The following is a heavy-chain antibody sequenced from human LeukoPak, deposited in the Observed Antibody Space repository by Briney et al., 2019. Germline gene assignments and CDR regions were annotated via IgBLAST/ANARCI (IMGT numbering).Heavy chain of an antibody. CDR2: ISAYNGNT. CDR1: GYTFTSYD. D-gene: IGHD2-2*01. CDR3: ARDAPGWKVVPAAMIPEYFQH. J-gene: IGHJ1*01. Sequence: ASVKVSCKASGYTFTSYDINWVRQAPGQGLEWMGWISAYNGNTNYAQKLQGRVTMTTDTSTSTAYMELRSLRSDDTAVYYCARDAPGWKVVPAAMIPEYFQHWGQGTLVTVSS. V-gene: IGHV1-18*01.